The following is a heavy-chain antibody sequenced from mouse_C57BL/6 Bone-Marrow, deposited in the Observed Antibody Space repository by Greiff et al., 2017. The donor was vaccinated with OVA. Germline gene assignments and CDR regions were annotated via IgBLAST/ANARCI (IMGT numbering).Heavy chain of an antibody. Sequence: EVQLQQSGTVLARPGASVKMSCKTSGYTFTSYWMHWVKQRPGQGLEWIGAIYPGNSDTSYNQKFKGKAKLTAVTSASTAYMELSSLTNEDSAVYYCTREERPIYYGPFAYWGQGTLVTVSA. CDR2: IYPGNSDT. CDR1: GYTFTSYW. CDR3: TREERPIYYGPFAY. V-gene: IGHV1-5*01. D-gene: IGHD2-1*01. J-gene: IGHJ3*01.